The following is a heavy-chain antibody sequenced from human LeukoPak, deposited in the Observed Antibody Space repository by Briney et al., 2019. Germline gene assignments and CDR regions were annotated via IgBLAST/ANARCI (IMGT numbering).Heavy chain of an antibody. CDR2: ISYDGSNK. V-gene: IGHV3-30*18. Sequence: GGSLRLSCAASGFTFSSYGMHWVRQAPGKGLEWVAVISYDGSNKYYADSVKGRFTISRDNSKNTLYLQMNSLRAEDTAVYYCAKDRLTIFYYFDYWGQGTLVTVPS. J-gene: IGHJ4*02. CDR1: GFTFSSYG. CDR3: AKDRLTIFYYFDY. D-gene: IGHD3-9*01.